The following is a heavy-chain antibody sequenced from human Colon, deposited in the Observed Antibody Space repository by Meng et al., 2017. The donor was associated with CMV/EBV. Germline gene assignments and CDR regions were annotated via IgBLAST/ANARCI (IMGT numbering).Heavy chain of an antibody. CDR3: ARSDYYDSRGKNYYKYYGMDV. CDR2: IIPIPRTS. J-gene: IGHJ6*02. V-gene: IGHV1-69*05. CDR1: GGSFSGFV. D-gene: IGHD3-22*01. Sequence: SVKVSCKASGGSFSGFVITWVRQAPGQGLEWMGGIIPIPRTSSYEQKVQDRVTITTDASRSTAYMELSSLRSEDTAVYYCARSDYYDSRGKNYYKYYGMDVWGQGTTVIVSS.